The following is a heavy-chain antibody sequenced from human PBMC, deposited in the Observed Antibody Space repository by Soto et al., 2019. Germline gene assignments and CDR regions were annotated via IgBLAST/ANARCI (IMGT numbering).Heavy chain of an antibody. CDR2: IYYSGST. Sequence: QVQLQESGPGLVKPSETLSLTCTVSGGSISSYYWSWIRQPPGKGLEWIGYIYYSGSTNYNPSLKRRVTISVDTSKNQFSLKLSSVTAEDTAVYYCARVGLELRGYYFDYWGQGTLVTVSS. CDR1: GGSISSYY. V-gene: IGHV4-59*01. J-gene: IGHJ4*02. D-gene: IGHD1-7*01. CDR3: ARVGLELRGYYFDY.